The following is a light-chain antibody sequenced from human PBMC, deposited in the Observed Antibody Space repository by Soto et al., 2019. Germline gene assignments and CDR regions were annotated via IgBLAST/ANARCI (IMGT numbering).Light chain of an antibody. Sequence: DIQMTQSPSSVSASVGDRVSITCRASQGISCWLAWYQQNPGKAPKVLIYAASSLQSGVTSRFNGSGSGTDFTSTISSLQPEDFATYYCQQANSFFRVTFGPGTKVDIK. CDR1: QGISCW. J-gene: IGKJ3*01. CDR2: AAS. CDR3: QQANSFFRVT. V-gene: IGKV1-12*01.